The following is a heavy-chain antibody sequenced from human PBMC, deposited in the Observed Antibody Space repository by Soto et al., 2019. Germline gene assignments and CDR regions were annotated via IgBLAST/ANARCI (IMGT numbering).Heavy chain of an antibody. V-gene: IGHV4-61*01. D-gene: IGHD4-17*01. CDR2: VYYSGTT. Sequence: SETLSLTCSVSGGSVSNKTYYWSWIRQPPGKRLEWIGYVYYSGTTNYNPSLKSRVTISVDPSKNQFSLRLSSVTTADTALYYCARTTAVPNTLRSRYFFDYWGQGTLVTV. CDR1: GGSVSNKTYY. J-gene: IGHJ4*02. CDR3: ARTTAVPNTLRSRYFFDY.